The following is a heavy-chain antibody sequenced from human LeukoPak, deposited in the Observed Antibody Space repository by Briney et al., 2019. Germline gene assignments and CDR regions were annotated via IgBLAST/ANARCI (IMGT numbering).Heavy chain of an antibody. Sequence: SETLSLTCTVSGGSISSGSSYWSWTWIRQSAGSGLEWIGRIYTSGSTNYSPSLKSRVTISLDASQNQFSLRLTFVTAADTATYYCARTPTGGYGQLSWGQGTQVTVSS. CDR1: GGSISSGSSY. V-gene: IGHV4-61*02. J-gene: IGHJ5*02. D-gene: IGHD5-12*01. CDR2: IYTSGST. CDR3: ARTPTGGYGQLS.